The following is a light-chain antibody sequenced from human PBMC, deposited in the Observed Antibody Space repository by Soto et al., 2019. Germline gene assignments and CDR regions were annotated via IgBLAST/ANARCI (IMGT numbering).Light chain of an antibody. CDR1: QNIGSW. J-gene: IGKJ2*01. Sequence: DIQMTQSPSTLSASVGDGVTITCRASQNIGSWLAWYQQKPGEAPKLLISKATNLQSGVPSRFSGSGSGTDFSRTISSLQPVDSATYFCQQYNDFQYSFGPGTKVDIK. V-gene: IGKV1-5*03. CDR2: KAT. CDR3: QQYNDFQYS.